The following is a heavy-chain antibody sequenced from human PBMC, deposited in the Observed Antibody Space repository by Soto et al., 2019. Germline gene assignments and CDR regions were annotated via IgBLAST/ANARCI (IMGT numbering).Heavy chain of an antibody. CDR1: GFTFSSYA. Sequence: GGSLRLSCAASGFTFSSYAMSWVRQAPGRGLEWVSIISGNGGSTYYAASVKGRFTISRDNTKNTLYLQMDSLTAEDTAVYYCAKGSEFSNAYTLDFDFWGQGALVTVSS. CDR2: ISGNGGST. V-gene: IGHV3-23*01. D-gene: IGHD6-6*01. CDR3: AKGSEFSNAYTLDFDF. J-gene: IGHJ4*02.